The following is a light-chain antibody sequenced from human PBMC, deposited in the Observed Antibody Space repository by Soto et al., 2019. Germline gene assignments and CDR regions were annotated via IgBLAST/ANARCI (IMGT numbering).Light chain of an antibody. Sequence: QSALTQPASVSGSPGQSITVSCTGTSSDVGGYNYVSWYQQYPGTSPKLLIYGNTNRPSGVPDRFSGSKSGTSASLAITGLQAEDEADYYCQSFDISLSGYVFGTGTKVTVL. CDR2: GNT. V-gene: IGLV2-14*01. CDR3: QSFDISLSGYV. J-gene: IGLJ1*01. CDR1: SSDVGGYNY.